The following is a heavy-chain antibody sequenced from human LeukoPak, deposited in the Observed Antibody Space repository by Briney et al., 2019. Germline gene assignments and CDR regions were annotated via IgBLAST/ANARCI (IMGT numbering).Heavy chain of an antibody. V-gene: IGHV3-33*01. J-gene: IGHJ4*02. CDR1: GFTFSSYG. CDR2: IWYDGSNK. Sequence: GRSLRLSCAASGFTFSSYGMHWVRQAPGKGLEWVAVIWYDGSNKYYADSVKGRFTISRDNSKNTLYLQMNGLRAEDTAVYYCARDPMVRGVNALDYWGQGTLVTVSS. CDR3: ARDPMVRGVNALDY. D-gene: IGHD3-10*01.